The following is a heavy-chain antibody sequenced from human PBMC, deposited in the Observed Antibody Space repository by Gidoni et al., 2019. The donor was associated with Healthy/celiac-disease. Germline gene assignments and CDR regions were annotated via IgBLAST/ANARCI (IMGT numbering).Heavy chain of an antibody. CDR3: AHYDGFLGGSYYGDAFDI. J-gene: IGHJ3*02. V-gene: IGHV2-5*01. CDR1: GFSLSTSGVG. Sequence: QITLKESGPTLVTPTQTLTLTCTFSGFSLSTSGVGVGWIRQPPGKALEWLALIYWNDDKRYSPSLKSRLTITKDTYKNQVVLTMTNMDPVDTATYYCAHYDGFLGGSYYGDAFDIWGQGTMVTVSS. CDR2: IYWNDDK. D-gene: IGHD1-26*01.